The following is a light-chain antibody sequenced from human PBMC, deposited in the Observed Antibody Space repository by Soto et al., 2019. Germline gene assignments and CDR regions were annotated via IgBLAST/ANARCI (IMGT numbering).Light chain of an antibody. V-gene: IGKV2-40*01. CDR3: LQRAQSPYT. CDR1: QSLLDSNDGNTY. CDR2: TTS. Sequence: DIVLTQTPLFLPVTPGEPASISCRSSQSLLDSNDGNTYLDWYLQKPGQSPQLLIYTTSSRASGVPDRFSASGSGTDFTLKISRVEAEDVGVYYCLQRAQSPYTFGQGTKLDFK. J-gene: IGKJ2*01.